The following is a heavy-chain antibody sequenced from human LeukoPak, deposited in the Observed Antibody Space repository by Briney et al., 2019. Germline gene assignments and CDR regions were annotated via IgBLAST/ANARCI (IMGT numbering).Heavy chain of an antibody. J-gene: IGHJ4*02. CDR1: GFTFTSYS. Sequence: GGSLRLSCAASGFTFTSYSMNWVRQAPGKGLEWVSSVSSSSSYIYYADSVKGRFTISRDNAKNSLYLQMSSLRAEDTAIYYCARLYDILTGAFDYWGQGTLVTVSS. CDR3: ARLYDILTGAFDY. V-gene: IGHV3-21*01. D-gene: IGHD3-9*01. CDR2: VSSSSSYI.